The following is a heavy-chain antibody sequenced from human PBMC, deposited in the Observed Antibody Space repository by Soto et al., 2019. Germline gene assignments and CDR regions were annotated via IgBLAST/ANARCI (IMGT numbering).Heavy chain of an antibody. Sequence: WGSRRRSFSASPCTFSSYAIHLFRPPPGKGLEWAAVISYDRSNKYYADSVNGLFTISRDTSKNTLYLQMNSLRAKHTSLYYFARKGEQWLIRYSYGMAVGGEGNTVTVPS. CDR2: ISYDRSNK. V-gene: IGHV3-30*08. CDR1: PCTFSSYA. CDR3: ARKGEQWLIRYSYGMAV. D-gene: IGHD6-19*01. J-gene: IGHJ6*04.